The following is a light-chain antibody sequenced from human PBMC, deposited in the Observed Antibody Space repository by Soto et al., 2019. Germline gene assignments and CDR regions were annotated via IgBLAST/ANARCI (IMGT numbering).Light chain of an antibody. J-gene: IGKJ1*01. V-gene: IGKV3-20*01. CDR3: QVYGRSPWT. CDR2: GAS. Sequence: EIVLTQSPGTLSLSPGERATLSCRASQSVTSNFLAWYRQKPGQAPRLLIYGASSRATGIPDRFSGSGSGKAFTLTISRLAPEDFAVYYCQVYGRSPWTFGQGTKVEIK. CDR1: QSVTSNF.